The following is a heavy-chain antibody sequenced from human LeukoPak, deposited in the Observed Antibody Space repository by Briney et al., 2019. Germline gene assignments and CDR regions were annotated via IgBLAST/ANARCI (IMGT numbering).Heavy chain of an antibody. Sequence: SETLSLTCTVSGVSVSSGSYYWSWLRQPPGKGLEWIGYIYYSGSTNYNPSLKSRVTISVDTSKNQFSLKLSSVTAADTAVYYCARVYYDFWSGYHDYWGQGTLVTVSS. CDR3: ARVYYDFWSGYHDY. V-gene: IGHV4-61*01. CDR2: IYYSGST. J-gene: IGHJ4*02. CDR1: GVSVSSGSYY. D-gene: IGHD3-3*01.